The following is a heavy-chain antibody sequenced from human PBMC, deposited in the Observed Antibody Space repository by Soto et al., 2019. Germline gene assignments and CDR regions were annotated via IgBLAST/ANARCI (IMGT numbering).Heavy chain of an antibody. D-gene: IGHD3-10*01. Sequence: QITLKESGPTLVKPTQTLTLTCTFSGFSLSTSGVGVGWIRQPPGKALEWLALIYWDDDKSYRPSLKSTLTITKDTSTLQVVLTVTNMDPVDTATYYCAHCAVMVLHRRFDRWGQGTLVTVSP. CDR2: IYWDDDK. J-gene: IGHJ5*02. CDR1: GFSLSTSGVG. CDR3: AHCAVMVLHRRFDR. V-gene: IGHV2-5*02.